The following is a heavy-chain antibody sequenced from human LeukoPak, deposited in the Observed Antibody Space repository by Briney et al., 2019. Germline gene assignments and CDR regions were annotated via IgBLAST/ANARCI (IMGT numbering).Heavy chain of an antibody. J-gene: IGHJ4*02. V-gene: IGHV3-30*18. CDR2: ISYDGSNK. CDR1: GFTFSSYG. D-gene: IGHD2-2*01. Sequence: PGGSLRLSCAASGFTFSSYGMHWVRQAPGKGLEWVAVISYDGSNKYYADSVKGRFTSSRDNSKNTLYLQMNSLRAEDTAVYYCAKDPTIGVLPSDWGQGTLVTVSS. CDR3: AKDPTIGVLPSD.